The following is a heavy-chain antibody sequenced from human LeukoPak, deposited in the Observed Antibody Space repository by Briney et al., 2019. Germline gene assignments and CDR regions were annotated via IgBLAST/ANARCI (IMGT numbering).Heavy chain of an antibody. CDR3: ARVPAPYCSGGSCYSDFFDY. V-gene: IGHV1-2*02. CDR2: INPNSGGT. J-gene: IGHJ4*02. CDR1: GYTFTGYY. D-gene: IGHD2-15*01. Sequence: ASVKVSCKASGYTFTGYYMHWVRQAPGQGLEWMGWINPNSGGTNYAQKFQGRVTMTRDTSIGTAYMELSRLRPDDTAVYYCARVPAPYCSGGSCYSDFFDYWGQGTLVTVSS.